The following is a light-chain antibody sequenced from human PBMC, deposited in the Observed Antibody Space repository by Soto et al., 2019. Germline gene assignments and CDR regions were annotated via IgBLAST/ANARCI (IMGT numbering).Light chain of an antibody. CDR2: EVT. CDR3: CSYAGTSTYV. J-gene: IGLJ1*01. CDR1: SSDVGSYSL. Sequence: QSALTQLASVSGSPGQSITISCTGTSSDVGSYSLVSWYQQYPGKAPKVMIYEVTERPSGVSNRFSGSKSGNTASLTISGLQAEDEADYYCCSYAGTSTYVFGTGTKVTVL. V-gene: IGLV2-23*02.